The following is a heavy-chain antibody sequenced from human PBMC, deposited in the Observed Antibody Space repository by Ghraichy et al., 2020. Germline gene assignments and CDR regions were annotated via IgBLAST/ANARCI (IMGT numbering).Heavy chain of an antibody. CDR1: GGSFSGYY. Sequence: SETLSLTCAVYGGSFSGYYWSWIRQPPGKGLEWIGEINHSGSTNYNPALKSRVTISVDTSKNQFSLKLSSVTAADTAVYYCARRGGCSGGSCYSLRDMGRDKVPHDYWGQGTLVTVSS. J-gene: IGHJ4*02. CDR3: ARRGGCSGGSCYSLRDMGRDKVPHDY. CDR2: INHSGST. D-gene: IGHD2-15*01. V-gene: IGHV4-34*01.